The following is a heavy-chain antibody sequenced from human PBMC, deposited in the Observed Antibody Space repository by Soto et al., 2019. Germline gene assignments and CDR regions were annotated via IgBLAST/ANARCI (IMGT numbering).Heavy chain of an antibody. CDR3: ARLGAYYYDTSGYFQDFDY. Sequence: PSEPLSLTSTVSSGSISSSSYYRGWIRQPPGKGLEWIGSIYYSGSTYYNPSLKSRVTISVDTSKNQFSLKLSSVTAADTAVYYCARLGAYYYDTSGYFQDFDYWGQVTLVTVS. CDR1: SGSISSSSYY. J-gene: IGHJ4*02. D-gene: IGHD3-22*01. CDR2: IYYSGST. V-gene: IGHV4-39*01.